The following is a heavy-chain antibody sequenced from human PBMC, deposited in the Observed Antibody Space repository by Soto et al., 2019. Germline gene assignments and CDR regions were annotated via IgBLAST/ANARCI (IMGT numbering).Heavy chain of an antibody. J-gene: IGHJ5*02. Sequence: PGGSLRLSCAASGFTFSSYDMHWVRQATGKGLEWVSAIGTAGDTYYPGSVKGRFTISRENAKNSLYLQMNSLRAEDTAVYYCARAMYYYDSSGYYPGVWFDPWGQGTLVTVSS. D-gene: IGHD3-22*01. CDR1: GFTFSSYD. V-gene: IGHV3-13*01. CDR2: IGTAGDT. CDR3: ARAMYYYDSSGYYPGVWFDP.